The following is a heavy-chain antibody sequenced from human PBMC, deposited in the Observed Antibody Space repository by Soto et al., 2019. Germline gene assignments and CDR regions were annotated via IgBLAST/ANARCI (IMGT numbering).Heavy chain of an antibody. V-gene: IGHV4-34*01. CDR1: GGSFSDYY. Sequence: QVQLQQWGAGLLKPSETLSLTCTVYGGSFSDYYWSWIRQPPGKGLEWIGEINHSGNTNYNPSLQSRVTMSVDTPKNQFPLRVSSVTAADTAVYYCARSGNLFDYWGQGTLVTVSS. CDR3: ARSGNLFDY. D-gene: IGHD3-10*01. CDR2: INHSGNT. J-gene: IGHJ4*02.